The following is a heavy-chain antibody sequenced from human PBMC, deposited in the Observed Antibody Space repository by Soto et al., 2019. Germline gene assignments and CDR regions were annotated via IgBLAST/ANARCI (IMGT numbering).Heavy chain of an antibody. CDR2: IYYSGST. CDR3: AIGHYYDSSGYYYGHNWFDP. J-gene: IGHJ5*02. Sequence: SETLSLTCTVSGGSISSGGYYWSWIRQHPGKGLEWIGYIYYSGSTYYNPSLKSRVTISVDTSKNQFSLKLSSVTAADTAVYYCAIGHYYDSSGYYYGHNWFDPWGQGTLVTVSS. D-gene: IGHD3-22*01. V-gene: IGHV4-31*03. CDR1: GGSISSGGYY.